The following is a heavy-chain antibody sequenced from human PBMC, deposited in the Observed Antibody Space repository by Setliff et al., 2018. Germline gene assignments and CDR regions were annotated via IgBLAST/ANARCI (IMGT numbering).Heavy chain of an antibody. CDR3: ARDVFPYHYEGAFDI. Sequence: ASVKVSCKASGYTFTSHYMHWVRQAPGLGLERMGTIDPSSGRTSYAQKFQGRVTMTRDTSTSTVYMDMSSLRSEDTAVYYCARDVFPYHYEGAFDIWGQGTMVTVSS. J-gene: IGHJ3*02. CDR2: IDPSSGRT. V-gene: IGHV1-46*01. D-gene: IGHD3-22*01. CDR1: GYTFTSHY.